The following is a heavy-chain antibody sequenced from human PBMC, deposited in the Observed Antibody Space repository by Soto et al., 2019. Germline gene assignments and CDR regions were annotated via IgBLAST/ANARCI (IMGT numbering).Heavy chain of an antibody. J-gene: IGHJ4*02. CDR2: IGGSSGHI. CDR1: GFTFSSYS. CDR3: ARTNGAYSNYFDY. V-gene: IGHV3-21*01. D-gene: IGHD2-8*01. Sequence: EVQLVESGGGLVKPGGSLRLSCAASGFTFSSYSMVWVRQAPEKGLEWVSSIGGSSGHIYYADSLKGRFTISRDNAKNSLYLQMNSLRVDDTAVYYCARTNGAYSNYFDYWCQGTLVTVSS.